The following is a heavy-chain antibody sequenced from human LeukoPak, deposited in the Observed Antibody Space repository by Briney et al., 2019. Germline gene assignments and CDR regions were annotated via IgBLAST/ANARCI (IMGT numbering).Heavy chain of an antibody. Sequence: GESLNISCKGSGYSFTRYWIGWVRQMPGKGLEWMGIIDPVDSSTRYSPSFQGQVTISADKSISTAYVQWSSLKASDTAMYYCARSWTGDTFDFWGQGTLVIVPS. CDR3: ARSWTGDTFDF. CDR2: IDPVDSST. V-gene: IGHV5-51*01. J-gene: IGHJ3*01. CDR1: GYSFTRYW. D-gene: IGHD3/OR15-3a*01.